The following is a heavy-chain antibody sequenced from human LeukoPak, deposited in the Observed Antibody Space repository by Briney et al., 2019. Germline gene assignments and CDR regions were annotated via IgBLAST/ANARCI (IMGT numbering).Heavy chain of an antibody. D-gene: IGHD3-22*01. J-gene: IGHJ4*02. CDR3: ARGQPYYYDSSGYPLDY. V-gene: IGHV3-13*01. CDR1: GFTFSSYD. Sequence: PGGSLRLSCAASGFTFSSYDMHWVRQATGKGLEWVSAIGTASDTYYPGSVKGRFTISRENAKNSLYLQMNSLRAGDTAVYYCARGQPYYYDSSGYPLDYWGQGTLVTVSS. CDR2: IGTASDT.